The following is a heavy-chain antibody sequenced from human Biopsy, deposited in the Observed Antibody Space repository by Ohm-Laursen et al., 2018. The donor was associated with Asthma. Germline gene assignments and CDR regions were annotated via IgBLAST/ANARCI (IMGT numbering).Heavy chain of an antibody. CDR2: MYHSGSP. D-gene: IGHD3-22*01. V-gene: IGHV4-39*01. CDR3: VRHQYSSSWSTFDY. J-gene: IGHJ4*02. Sequence: PPGTLSLTCTVSGGSMSSSSYSWGWIRQPPGKGMEWIGSMYHSGSPYYHPSLKSRATISVDTSKNQLSLKMSSVTAADTAVYFCVRHQYSSSWSTFDYWGQGALVTVSS. CDR1: GGSMSSSSYS.